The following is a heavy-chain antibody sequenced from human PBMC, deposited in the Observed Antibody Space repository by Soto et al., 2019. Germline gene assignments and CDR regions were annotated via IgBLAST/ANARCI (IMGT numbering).Heavy chain of an antibody. Sequence: QVQLVESGGGVVQPGRSLRLSCAASGFTFSSYGMHWVRQAPGKGLEWVAVIWYDGSNKYYADSVKGRFTISRDNSKNTLYLQMNSLRAEDTAVYYCARDPKSVADPRNWFDPWGQGTLVTVSS. CDR2: IWYDGSNK. CDR1: GFTFSSYG. D-gene: IGHD6-19*01. V-gene: IGHV3-33*01. CDR3: ARDPKSVADPRNWFDP. J-gene: IGHJ5*02.